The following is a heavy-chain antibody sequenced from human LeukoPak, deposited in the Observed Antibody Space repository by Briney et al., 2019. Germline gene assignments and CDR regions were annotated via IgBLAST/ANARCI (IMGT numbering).Heavy chain of an antibody. Sequence: PGGSLRLSCAASGFTFSGSAMHWVRQASGKGLEWVGRIRSKANSYATAYAASVKGRFTISRDDSKNTAYLQMNGLKTEDTAVYYCTRTRDGYNAWIFDYWGQGTLVTVSS. CDR1: GFTFSGSA. CDR3: TRTRDGYNAWIFDY. D-gene: IGHD5-24*01. V-gene: IGHV3-73*01. CDR2: IRSKANSYAT. J-gene: IGHJ4*02.